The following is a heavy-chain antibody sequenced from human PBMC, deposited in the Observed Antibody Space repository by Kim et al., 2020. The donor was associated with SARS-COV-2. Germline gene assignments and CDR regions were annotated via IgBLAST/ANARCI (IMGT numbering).Heavy chain of an antibody. J-gene: IGHJ4*02. Sequence: GGSLRLSCAASGFTFSSYWMSWVRQAPGKGLEWVANIKQDGSEKYYVDSVKGRFTISRDNAKNSLYLQMNSLRAEDTAVYYCAKTEYDILTGYLNFDYWGQGTLVTVSS. CDR2: IKQDGSEK. CDR1: GFTFSSYW. D-gene: IGHD3-9*01. CDR3: AKTEYDILTGYLNFDY. V-gene: IGHV3-7*01.